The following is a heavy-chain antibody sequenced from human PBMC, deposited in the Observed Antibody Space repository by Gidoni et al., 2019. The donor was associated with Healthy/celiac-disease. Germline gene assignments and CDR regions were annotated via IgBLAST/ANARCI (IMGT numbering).Heavy chain of an antibody. Sequence: QVQLVESGGGVVQPGRSLRLSCAASGFPFCSYAMHWVRQAPGKGLEWVAVISYDGSNKYYADSVKGRFTISRDNSKNTLYLQMNSLRAEDTAVYYCARDGIIAAAAPGWFDPWGQGTLVTVSS. CDR2: ISYDGSNK. CDR1: GFPFCSYA. V-gene: IGHV3-30-3*01. D-gene: IGHD6-13*01. CDR3: ARDGIIAAAAPGWFDP. J-gene: IGHJ5*02.